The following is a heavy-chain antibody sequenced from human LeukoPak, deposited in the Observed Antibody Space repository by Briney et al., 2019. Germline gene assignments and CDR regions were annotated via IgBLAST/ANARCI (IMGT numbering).Heavy chain of an antibody. CDR3: ARDLGYYDSSGPPLE. V-gene: IGHV3-53*01. D-gene: IGHD3-22*01. Sequence: GGSLRLSCAASGFTVSSNYMSWVRQAPGKGLEWVSVIYSGGSTYYADSVKGRFTISRDNSKNTLYLQVNSLRAEDTAVYYCARDLGYYDSSGPPLEWGQGTLVTVSS. J-gene: IGHJ4*02. CDR2: IYSGGST. CDR1: GFTVSSNY.